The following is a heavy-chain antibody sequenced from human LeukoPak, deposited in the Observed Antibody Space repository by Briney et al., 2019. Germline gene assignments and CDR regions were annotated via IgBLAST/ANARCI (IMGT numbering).Heavy chain of an antibody. J-gene: IGHJ4*02. V-gene: IGHV4-34*01. CDR3: ARLGYSGYWGRDY. Sequence: SETLSLTCAVYGGSFSGYYRSWIRQPPGKGLEWIGEINHSGSTNYNPSLKSRVTISVDTSKNQFSLKLSSVTAADTAVYYCARLGYSGYWGRDYWGQGTLVTVSS. CDR2: INHSGST. D-gene: IGHD5-12*01. CDR1: GGSFSGYY.